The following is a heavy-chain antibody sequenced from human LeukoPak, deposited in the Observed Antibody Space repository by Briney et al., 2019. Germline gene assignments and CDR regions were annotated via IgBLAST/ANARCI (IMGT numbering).Heavy chain of an antibody. J-gene: IGHJ4*02. V-gene: IGHV3-53*01. CDR2: IHNDGST. CDR1: GFIVSSTY. CDR3: AALARDY. Sequence: GGSLRLSCAVSGFIVSSTYMTWVRQAPGKWLEWVSVIHNDGSTYHADSVKGRFTISRDNSKNTLYLQMNSLRVEDTAAYYCAALARDYWGQGTLVTVSS. D-gene: IGHD3-3*02.